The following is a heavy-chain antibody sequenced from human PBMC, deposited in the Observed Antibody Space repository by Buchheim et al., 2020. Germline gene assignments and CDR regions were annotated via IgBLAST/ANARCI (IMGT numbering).Heavy chain of an antibody. D-gene: IGHD4-11*01. CDR1: GFTFSSFS. CDR2: ISWRSAYI. CDR3: ATSPGIGNYYFGY. J-gene: IGHJ4*02. Sequence: EVQLEESGGGLVNSGGSLRLSCAASGFTFSSFSMNWVRQAPGKGLEWVSSISWRSAYIYYADSVKGRFTVSSADAKDTLYPHMDSLRGEDTAIYYCATSPGIGNYYFGYWGQGTL. V-gene: IGHV3-21*01.